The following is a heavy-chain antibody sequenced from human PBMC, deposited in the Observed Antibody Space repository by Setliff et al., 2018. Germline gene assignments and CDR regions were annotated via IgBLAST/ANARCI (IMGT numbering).Heavy chain of an antibody. Sequence: ASVKVSCKASGFTFTYFGISWVRLAPGQGLEWMGWINNYSFKTNYPQKFLGRVTVTTDTSTGTAYMELGSLTSDDTAIYYCARINFYVSSGYYYAPDYWGPGTLVTVSS. V-gene: IGHV1-18*01. J-gene: IGHJ4*02. CDR1: GFTFTYFG. CDR3: ARINFYVSSGYYYAPDY. D-gene: IGHD3-22*01. CDR2: INNYSFKT.